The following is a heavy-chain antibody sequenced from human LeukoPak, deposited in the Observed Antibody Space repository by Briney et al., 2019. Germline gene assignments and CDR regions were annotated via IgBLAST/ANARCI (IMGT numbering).Heavy chain of an antibody. CDR1: GFTFDDYA. D-gene: IGHD5/OR15-5a*01. V-gene: IGHV3-9*01. Sequence: SLRLSCAASGFTFDDYAMHWVRLAPGKGLEWNSGINWNGGTIVYADPVKGRFSISRDNAKNTLYLQMDSLRPDDTALYFCAKDKVSIPYGMDVWGQGTTVIVSS. CDR3: AKDKVSIPYGMDV. CDR2: INWNGGTI. J-gene: IGHJ6*02.